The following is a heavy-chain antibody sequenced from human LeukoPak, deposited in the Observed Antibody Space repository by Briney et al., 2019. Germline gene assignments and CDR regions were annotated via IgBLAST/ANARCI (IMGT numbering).Heavy chain of an antibody. J-gene: IGHJ3*02. CDR3: ARGQRGAYDAFDI. CDR2: TYYSGST. V-gene: IGHV4-59*01. D-gene: IGHD3-10*01. CDR1: GGSISSYY. Sequence: SETLSLTCTVSGGSISSYYWSWIRQPPGKGLEWIGYTYYSGSTNYNPSLKSRVTISVDTSKNQFSLKLSSVTAADTAVYYCARGQRGAYDAFDIWGQGTMVTVSS.